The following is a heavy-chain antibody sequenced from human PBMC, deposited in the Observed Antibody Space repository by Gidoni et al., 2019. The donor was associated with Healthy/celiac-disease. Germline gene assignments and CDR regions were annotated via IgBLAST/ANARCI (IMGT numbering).Heavy chain of an antibody. J-gene: IGHJ5*02. V-gene: IGHV4-31*03. CDR2: IYYSGST. CDR3: ARDRCSGGSCYPRWFDP. Sequence: QVQLQESGPGLVKPSQTLSLTCTVSGGSISSGGYYWSWIRQHPGKGLEWIGYIYYSGSTYYNPSLKSRVTISVDTSKNQFSLKLSSVTAADTAVYYCARDRCSGGSCYPRWFDPWGQGTLVTVSS. D-gene: IGHD2-15*01. CDR1: GGSISSGGYY.